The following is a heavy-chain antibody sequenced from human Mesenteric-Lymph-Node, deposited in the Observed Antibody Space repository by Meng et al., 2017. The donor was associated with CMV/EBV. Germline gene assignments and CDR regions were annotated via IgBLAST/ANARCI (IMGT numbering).Heavy chain of an antibody. V-gene: IGHV6-1*01. CDR1: GYSVSSNSDA. CDR2: TNYRYKWYN. J-gene: IGHJ4*02. D-gene: IGHD6-13*01. Sequence: GYSVSSNSDAWTWIRKTPSRGLEWRGRTNYRYKWYNDYAVSVKSRVTINPDTSKNQFSLQLNSVTLEDTAVYYCARGSSSWPYYFDYWGQGTLVTVSS. CDR3: ARGSSSWPYYFDY.